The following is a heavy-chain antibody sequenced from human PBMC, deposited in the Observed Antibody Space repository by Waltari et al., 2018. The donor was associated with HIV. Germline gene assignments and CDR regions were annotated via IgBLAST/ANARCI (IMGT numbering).Heavy chain of an antibody. V-gene: IGHV3-23*01. CDR2: ISRNGAKT. CDR3: AKDGAIDI. J-gene: IGHJ3*02. CDR1: GFSFGSYD. Sequence: EAQLLESGGGLVQPGGSLRVSCDASGFSFGSYDMRWVRQAPGKGIQWVSSISRNGAKTHYGDSVRGRFTISRDNSKNTLSLQMDSLRVEDTAIYYCAKDGAIDIWGQGTMVTVSS.